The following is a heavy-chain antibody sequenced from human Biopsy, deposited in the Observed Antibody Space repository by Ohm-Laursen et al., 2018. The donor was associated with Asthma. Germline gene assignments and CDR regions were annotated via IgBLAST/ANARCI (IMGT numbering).Heavy chain of an antibody. J-gene: IGHJ6*02. D-gene: IGHD3-10*01. CDR3: ARAVDYSHYYGINV. Sequence: ASAKASRKTSGYTFNSAGITSVRQAPGQGLEWMGWISVYNGNTKVAQKLQDRVTMITDTSTSTAYMELRSLRSDDTAVYFCARAVDYSHYYGINVWGQGTTVTVS. V-gene: IGHV1-18*01. CDR1: GYTFNSAG. CDR2: ISVYNGNT.